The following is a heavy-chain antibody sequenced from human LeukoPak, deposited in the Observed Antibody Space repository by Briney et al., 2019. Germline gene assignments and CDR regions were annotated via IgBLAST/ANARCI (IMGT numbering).Heavy chain of an antibody. V-gene: IGHV3-21*01. J-gene: IGHJ4*02. D-gene: IGHD3-3*01. CDR1: GFTFSSYS. Sequence: GSLRLSCAASGFTFSSYSMNWVRQAPGKGLEWVSSISSSSSYIYYADSVKGRFTISRDNAKNSLYLQMNSLRAEDTAVYYCAREGYDFWSGYKVDYWGQGTLVTVSS. CDR2: ISSSSSYI. CDR3: AREGYDFWSGYKVDY.